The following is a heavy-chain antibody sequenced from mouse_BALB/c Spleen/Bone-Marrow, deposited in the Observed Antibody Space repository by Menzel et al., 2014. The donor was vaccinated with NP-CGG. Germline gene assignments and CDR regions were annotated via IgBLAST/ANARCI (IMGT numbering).Heavy chain of an antibody. CDR1: GYTFTSYW. CDR3: ARSGGNYVSFAY. CDR2: IDPSDSET. D-gene: IGHD2-1*01. Sequence: QVQLKQSGAELVKPGAPVKLSCKASGYTFTSYWMNWVKQRPGRGLEWIGRIDPSDSETHYNQKFKDKATLTVDKSSSTAYIQLSSLTSEDSAVYYCARSGGNYVSFAYWGQGTLGTVSA. J-gene: IGHJ3*01. V-gene: IGHV1-69*02.